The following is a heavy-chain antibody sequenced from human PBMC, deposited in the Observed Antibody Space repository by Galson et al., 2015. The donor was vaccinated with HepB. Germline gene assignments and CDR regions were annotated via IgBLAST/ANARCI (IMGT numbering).Heavy chain of an antibody. Sequence: SLRLSCAASGFTFSSYGMHWVRQAPGKGLEWVAVISYDGSNKYYADSVKGRFTISRDNSKNTLYLQMNSLRAEDTAVYYCAKKGKREPLPSFDPWGREPWSPSPQ. D-gene: IGHD1-14*01. CDR3: AKKGKREPLPSFDP. J-gene: IGHJ5*02. CDR2: ISYDGSNK. V-gene: IGHV3-30*18. CDR1: GFTFSSYG.